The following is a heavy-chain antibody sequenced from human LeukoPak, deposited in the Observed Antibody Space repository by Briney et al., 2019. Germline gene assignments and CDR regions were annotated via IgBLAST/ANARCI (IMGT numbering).Heavy chain of an antibody. V-gene: IGHV3-30*18. CDR2: ISYDGSNK. Sequence: GRSLRLSCAASGFTISSYAMHWVRQAPGRGLEWVAVISYDGSNKYYADSVKGRFTISRDNSKNTLYVQMNSLRAEDTAVYYCAKDTSNGWYLTVMGVWGKGTTVTVSS. J-gene: IGHJ6*03. CDR1: GFTISSYA. CDR3: AKDTSNGWYLTVMGV. D-gene: IGHD6-19*01.